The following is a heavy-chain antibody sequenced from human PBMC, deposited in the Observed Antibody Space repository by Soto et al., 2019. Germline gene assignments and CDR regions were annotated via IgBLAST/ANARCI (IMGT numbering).Heavy chain of an antibody. D-gene: IGHD5-18*01. Sequence: LRLSCAASGFTFSSYSMNWVRQAPGKGLEWVSSISSSSSYIYYADSVKGRFTISRDNAKNSLYLQMNSLRAEDTAVYYCARDRRGYSYGPYYYYYGMDVWGQGTTVTVSS. V-gene: IGHV3-21*01. CDR1: GFTFSSYS. CDR2: ISSSSSYI. CDR3: ARDRRGYSYGPYYYYYGMDV. J-gene: IGHJ6*02.